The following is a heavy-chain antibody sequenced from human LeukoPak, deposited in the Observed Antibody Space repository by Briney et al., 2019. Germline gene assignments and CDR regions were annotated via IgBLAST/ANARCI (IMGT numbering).Heavy chain of an antibody. V-gene: IGHV3-48*03. CDR2: ISSSGSAI. CDR3: ARDSITMVRGVIISRHFDY. J-gene: IGHJ4*02. D-gene: IGHD3-10*01. CDR1: GFTFSSYE. Sequence: GGSLRLSCAASGFTFSSYEMNWVRQAPGKGLEWVSYISSSGSAIYYADSVKGRFTISRDNAKNSLYLQMNSLRAEDTAVYYCARDSITMVRGVIISRHFDYWGQGTLVTVSS.